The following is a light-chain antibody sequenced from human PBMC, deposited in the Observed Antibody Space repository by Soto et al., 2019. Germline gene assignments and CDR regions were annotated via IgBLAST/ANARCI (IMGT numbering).Light chain of an antibody. CDR2: SVS. CDR1: SSDIGTYDH. J-gene: IGLJ1*01. Sequence: QSVLTQPASVSGSPGQSITISCSGTSSDIGTYDHVAWFQQFPGKTPKLVIYSVSDRPSGVSYRFSSSKSGNTASLTISGLQADDEADYYCISYTVSRSYVFGTGTKVTVL. V-gene: IGLV2-14*01. CDR3: ISYTVSRSYV.